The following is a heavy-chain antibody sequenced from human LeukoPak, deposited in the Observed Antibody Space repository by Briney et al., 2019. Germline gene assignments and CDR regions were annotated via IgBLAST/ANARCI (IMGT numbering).Heavy chain of an antibody. J-gene: IGHJ4*02. V-gene: IGHV3-21*01. CDR1: GFTFSSYS. Sequence: GGSLRLSCAASGFTFSSYSMNWVRQAPGKGLEWVSSISTSSSYIDYADSVKGRFTISRDNAKNSLYLQMNSLRAEDTAVYYCARDPLTTVVTPVDYWGQGTLVTVSS. CDR2: ISTSSSYI. CDR3: ARDPLTTVVTPVDY. D-gene: IGHD4-23*01.